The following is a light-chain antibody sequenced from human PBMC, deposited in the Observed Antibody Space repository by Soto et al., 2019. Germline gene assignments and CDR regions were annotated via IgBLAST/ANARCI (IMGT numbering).Light chain of an antibody. Sequence: EIVLTQSPGTLSLSPGERATLSCRASQSVSSSYLAWYQQKPGQAPRLLIYGASSRATGIPDRFSGSGSGTVFTLTISRLEPEDFAVYYCQQYGTFTTGQGTRLEIK. CDR3: QQYGTFT. CDR1: QSVSSSY. J-gene: IGKJ5*01. V-gene: IGKV3-20*01. CDR2: GAS.